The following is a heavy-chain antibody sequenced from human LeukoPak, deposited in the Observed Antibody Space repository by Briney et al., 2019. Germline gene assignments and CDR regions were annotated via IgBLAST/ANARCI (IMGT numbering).Heavy chain of an antibody. CDR3: ARDSRGYWDTFDI. CDR1: GFTFSSYN. V-gene: IGHV3-48*02. D-gene: IGHD1-26*01. CDR2: ISSSSRTI. Sequence: GGSLRLSCAVSGFTFSSYNMTWVRQAPGKGLEWVSYISSSSRTIYYADSVKGRFTISRDNAKNSLYLQMNSLRDEDTAVYYCARDSRGYWDTFDIWGQGTMVTVSS. J-gene: IGHJ3*02.